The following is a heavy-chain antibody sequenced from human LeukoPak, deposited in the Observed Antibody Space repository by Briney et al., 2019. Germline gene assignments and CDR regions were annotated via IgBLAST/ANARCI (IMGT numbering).Heavy chain of an antibody. V-gene: IGHV4-59*01. D-gene: IGHD1-26*01. Sequence: SETLSLTCTVSGGSISSYYWSWIRQPPGKGLEWIGYIYYSGSTSYNPSLKSRVTISVDTSKNQFSLKLNSVTAADTAVYYCARLFHPALSGNYPFDYWGQGTLVTVSS. J-gene: IGHJ4*02. CDR1: GGSISSYY. CDR2: IYYSGST. CDR3: ARLFHPALSGNYPFDY.